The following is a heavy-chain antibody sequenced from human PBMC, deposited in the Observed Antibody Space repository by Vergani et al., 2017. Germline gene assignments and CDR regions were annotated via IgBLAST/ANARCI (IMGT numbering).Heavy chain of an antibody. CDR2: IYYSGSN. CDR3: ARRDVWDVPRVFDY. Sequence: QVQLQESGPGLVKTSETLSLTCTVSHDSVSNTFYYWGWIRQTPGKGLEWIGCIYYSGSNYYNPSLESLVTMSVDTSKSQFALMLSSVTAADTAVYYCARRDVWDVPRVFDYWGQGTLVTVSS. CDR1: HDSVSNTFYY. J-gene: IGHJ4*02. V-gene: IGHV4-39*01. D-gene: IGHD3-16*01.